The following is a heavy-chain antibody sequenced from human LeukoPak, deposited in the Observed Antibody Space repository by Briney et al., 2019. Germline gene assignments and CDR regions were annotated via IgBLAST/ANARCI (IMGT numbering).Heavy chain of an antibody. D-gene: IGHD3-9*01. Sequence: KPGGSLRLSCAASGFTFSDYYMSWIRQAPGKGLEWVSYISSSGSTIYYADSVKGRFTISRDNAKNSLYLQMNSLRAEDTAVYYCARDGYYDILTGYWYYYYMDVWGKGTTVTISS. J-gene: IGHJ6*03. CDR1: GFTFSDYY. CDR3: ARDGYYDILTGYWYYYYMDV. CDR2: ISSSGSTI. V-gene: IGHV3-11*01.